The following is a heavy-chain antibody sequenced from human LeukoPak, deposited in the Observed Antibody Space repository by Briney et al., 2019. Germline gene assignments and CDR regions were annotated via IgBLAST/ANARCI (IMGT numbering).Heavy chain of an antibody. J-gene: IGHJ6*02. D-gene: IGHD3-16*02. CDR2: ISSSSSTI. CDR3: ARDLIQGTQYDYVWGSYRYKYYYYYGMDV. V-gene: IGHV3-48*02. Sequence: QPGGSLRLSCAASGFTFSSYSMNWVRQAPGEGLEWVSYISSSSSTIYYADSVKGRFTISRDNAKNSLYLQMNSLRDEDTAVYYCARDLIQGTQYDYVWGSYRYKYYYYYGMDVWGQGTTVTVSS. CDR1: GFTFSSYS.